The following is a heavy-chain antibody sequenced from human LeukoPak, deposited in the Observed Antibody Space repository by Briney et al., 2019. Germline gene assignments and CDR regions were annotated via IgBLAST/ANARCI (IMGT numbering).Heavy chain of an antibody. CDR1: GGSFSGYY. CDR3: ARSFLIAAAGIGWFDP. V-gene: IGHV4-34*01. Sequence: SETLSLICAVYGGSFSGYYWSWIRQPPGKGLEWIGEINHSGSTNYNPSLKSRVTISVDTSKNQFSLKLSSVTAADTAVYYCARSFLIAAAGIGWFDPWGQGTLVTVSS. J-gene: IGHJ5*02. D-gene: IGHD6-13*01. CDR2: INHSGST.